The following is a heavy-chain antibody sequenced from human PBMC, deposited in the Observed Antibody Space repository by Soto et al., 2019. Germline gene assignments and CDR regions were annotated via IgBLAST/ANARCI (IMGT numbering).Heavy chain of an antibody. CDR2: ISAYNGNT. Sequence: QDQLVQSGAEVKKPGASVKVSCKASGYTFTSYGISWVRQAPGQGLEWMGWISAYNGNTNHAQKLQGRVTMNTDTSTSTAYMELRSLRSDDTAVYYCARGGRHDSSGYYLPFSGMDVWGQGTTVTVSS. V-gene: IGHV1-18*01. J-gene: IGHJ6*02. CDR1: GYTFTSYG. D-gene: IGHD3-22*01. CDR3: ARGGRHDSSGYYLPFSGMDV.